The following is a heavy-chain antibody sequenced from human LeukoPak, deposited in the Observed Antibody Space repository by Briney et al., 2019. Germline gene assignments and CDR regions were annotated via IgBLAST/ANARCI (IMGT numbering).Heavy chain of an antibody. CDR1: EFTFSSYA. J-gene: IGHJ1*01. CDR3: ATHSSAYYYVNPLWQH. Sequence: GGSLRLSCAASEFTFSSYAMSWVRQAPGKGLEWVSAISGSGGRTYYAESVKGRFTISRDNNENTLYLQMNSLRAEDTAVYYCATHSSAYYYVNPLWQHWGQGTLVTVSS. V-gene: IGHV3-23*01. D-gene: IGHD3-22*01. CDR2: ISGSGGRT.